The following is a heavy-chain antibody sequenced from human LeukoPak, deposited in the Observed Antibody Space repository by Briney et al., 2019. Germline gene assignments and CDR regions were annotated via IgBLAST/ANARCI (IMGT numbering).Heavy chain of an antibody. V-gene: IGHV1-8*01. CDR3: ARGLTMVRGVISGY. CDR1: GYTFTSYD. Sequence: ASVKVSCKASGYTFTSYDINWVRQATGQGLEWMGWMNPNSGNTGYAQKFQGRVTMTRNTSISTAYMELSSLRSEDTAVHYCARGLTMVRGVISGYWGQGTLVTVSS. CDR2: MNPNSGNT. J-gene: IGHJ4*02. D-gene: IGHD3-10*01.